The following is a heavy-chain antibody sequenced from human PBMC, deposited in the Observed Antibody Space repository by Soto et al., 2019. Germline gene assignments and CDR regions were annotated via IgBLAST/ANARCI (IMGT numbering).Heavy chain of an antibody. CDR2: IIPIFGTA. J-gene: IGHJ5*02. CDR1: GGTFSSYA. V-gene: IGHV1-69*13. D-gene: IGHD2-21*02. CDR3: ASDQAPTFTPGGDSGGAFDP. Sequence: GGSVKVSCKASGGTFSSYAISWVRQAPGQGLEWMGGIIPIFGTANYAQKFQGRVTITADESTSTAYMELSSLRSEDTAVYYCASDQAPTFTPGGDSGGAFDPWGQGSLVTVSS.